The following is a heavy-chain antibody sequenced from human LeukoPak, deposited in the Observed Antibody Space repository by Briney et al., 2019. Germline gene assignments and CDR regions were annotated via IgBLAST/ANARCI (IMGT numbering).Heavy chain of an antibody. V-gene: IGHV4-59*01. Sequence: SETLSLTCTVSGGSISSYYWSWTRQPPGKGLEWIAYIYYSGNTNYNPCLKSRVTISVDTSKNQFSLKLNSVTAADTAVYFCARGSSGYDLPDYWGQGTLVTVSS. CDR2: IYYSGNT. CDR3: ARGSSGYDLPDY. J-gene: IGHJ4*02. D-gene: IGHD5-12*01. CDR1: GGSISSYY.